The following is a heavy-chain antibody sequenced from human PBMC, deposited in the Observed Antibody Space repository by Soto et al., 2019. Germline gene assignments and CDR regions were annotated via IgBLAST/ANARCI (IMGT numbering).Heavy chain of an antibody. CDR1: GFTFTSSA. J-gene: IGHJ4*02. CDR2: IVVGSGNT. Sequence: ASVKVSCKASGFTFTSSAVQWVRRARGQRLEWIGWIVVGSGNTNYAQKFQERVTITRDMSTSTAYMELSSLRSEDTAVYYCAAADVDTAMLFCYWGQGNLVTASA. D-gene: IGHD5-18*01. CDR3: AAADVDTAMLFCY. V-gene: IGHV1-58*01.